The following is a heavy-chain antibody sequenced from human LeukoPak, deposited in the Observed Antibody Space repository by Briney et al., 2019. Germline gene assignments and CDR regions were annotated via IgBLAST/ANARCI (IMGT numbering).Heavy chain of an antibody. Sequence: GGSLRLSCAASGFTFSSYAMSWVRQAPGKGLEWVSAISGSGGSTYYADSAKGRFTISRDNSKNTLYLQMNSLRAEDTAVYYCAKDRAGREGFDYWGQGTLVTVSS. CDR1: GFTFSSYA. V-gene: IGHV3-23*01. D-gene: IGHD1-26*01. CDR2: ISGSGGST. J-gene: IGHJ4*02. CDR3: AKDRAGREGFDY.